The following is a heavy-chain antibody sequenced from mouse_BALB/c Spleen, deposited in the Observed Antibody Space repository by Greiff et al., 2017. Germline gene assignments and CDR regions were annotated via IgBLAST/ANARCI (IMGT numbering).Heavy chain of an antibody. D-gene: IGHD1-1*01. CDR1: GYNFTSYW. CDR2: IYPGSGST. V-gene: IGHV1-55*01. Sequence: QVQLKQPGAELVKPGTSVKLSCKASGYNFTSYWINWVKLRPGQGLEWIGDIYPGSGSTNYNEKFKSKATLTVDTSSSTAYMQLSSLASEDSALYYCARDYYGSSYEAMDYWGQGTSVTVSS. J-gene: IGHJ4*01. CDR3: ARDYYGSSYEAMDY.